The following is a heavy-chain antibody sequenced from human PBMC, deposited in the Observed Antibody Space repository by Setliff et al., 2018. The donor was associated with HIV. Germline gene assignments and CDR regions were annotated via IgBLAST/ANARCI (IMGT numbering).Heavy chain of an antibody. CDR2: IYYSGST. CDR1: GGSISSGGYY. V-gene: IGHV4-31*03. Sequence: PSETLSLTCTVSGGSISSGGYYWSWIRQHPGRGPEWIGHIYYSGSTYYNASLKSRLSISVDSSKNQFSLNLSSVTAADTAVYYCARHGAFYYYYYMDVWGKGTTVTVSS. CDR3: ARHGAFYYYYYMDV. J-gene: IGHJ6*03.